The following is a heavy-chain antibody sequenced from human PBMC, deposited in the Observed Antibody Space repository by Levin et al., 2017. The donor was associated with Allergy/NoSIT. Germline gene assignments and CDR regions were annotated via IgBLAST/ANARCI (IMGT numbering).Heavy chain of an antibody. D-gene: IGHD2-15*01. Sequence: GGSLRLSCAASAFTFSAYAMHWVRQAPGKGLEWVATISSDGSKKYYADSVKGRFTISRDNSKNTLYVQMNSLRTEDTAVYYCANGYCSGGHCLFGGDWGQGTLVTVSS. CDR2: ISSDGSKK. CDR3: ANGYCSGGHCLFGGD. V-gene: IGHV3-30*08. J-gene: IGHJ4*02. CDR1: AFTFSAYA.